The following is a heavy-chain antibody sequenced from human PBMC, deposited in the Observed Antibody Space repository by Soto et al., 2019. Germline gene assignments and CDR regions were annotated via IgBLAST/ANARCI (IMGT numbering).Heavy chain of an antibody. CDR1: GFTFSNYA. J-gene: IGHJ5*02. CDR2: ISGSGSET. V-gene: IGHV3-23*01. Sequence: PGGSLRLSCAASGFTFSNYAMNWVRQAPGKGLEWVSTISGSGSETYYADFVKGRFTISRDNSKNTLSLQMKSLRVEDTAVYYCARLGPYASGTYSFRHNRFDPWGQGT. CDR3: ARLGPYASGTYSFRHNRFDP. D-gene: IGHD3-10*01.